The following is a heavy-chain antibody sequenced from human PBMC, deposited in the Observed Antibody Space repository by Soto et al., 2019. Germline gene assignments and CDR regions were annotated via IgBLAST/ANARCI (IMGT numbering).Heavy chain of an antibody. Sequence: GESLKISCKGSGYSFTSYWIGWVRQMPGKGLEWMGIIYPGDSDARYSPSFQGQVTMSADKSINTAYLQWSSLKASDTAMYYCARLYSSPPGPPLTWGQGTLVTVSS. CDR3: ARLYSSPPGPPLT. CDR2: IYPGDSDA. D-gene: IGHD4-4*01. V-gene: IGHV5-51*03. CDR1: GYSFTSYW. J-gene: IGHJ4*02.